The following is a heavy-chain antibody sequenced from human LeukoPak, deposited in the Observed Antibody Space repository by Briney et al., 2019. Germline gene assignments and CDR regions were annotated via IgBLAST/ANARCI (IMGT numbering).Heavy chain of an antibody. CDR3: AKAPRTIISAAGTPNDY. J-gene: IGHJ4*02. CDR2: ISGSGGST. CDR1: GFTFSSYA. D-gene: IGHD6-13*01. Sequence: GGSLRLSCAASGFTFSSYAMSWVRQAPVRGLEWVSAISGSGGSTYYADSVKGRFTISRDNSKNTLYLQMNSLRAEDTAVYYCAKAPRTIISAAGTPNDYWGQGTLVTVSS. V-gene: IGHV3-23*01.